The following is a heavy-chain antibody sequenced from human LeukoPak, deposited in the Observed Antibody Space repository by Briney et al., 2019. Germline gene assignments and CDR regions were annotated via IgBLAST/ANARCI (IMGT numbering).Heavy chain of an antibody. CDR2: ISYDGSNK. J-gene: IGHJ4*02. Sequence: GGSLRLSCAASGFTFSSYAMHWVRQAPGKGLEWVAVISYDGSNKYYADSVKGRFTISRDNSKNTLYLQMNSLRAEDTAVYYCARDQLTTVTSPVDYWGQGTLVTVSS. D-gene: IGHD4-17*01. CDR1: GFTFSSYA. CDR3: ARDQLTTVTSPVDY. V-gene: IGHV3-30-3*01.